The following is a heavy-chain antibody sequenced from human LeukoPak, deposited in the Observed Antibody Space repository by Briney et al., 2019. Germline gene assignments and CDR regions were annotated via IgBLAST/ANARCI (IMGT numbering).Heavy chain of an antibody. J-gene: IGHJ4*02. D-gene: IGHD2-2*02. V-gene: IGHV3-23*01. Sequence: SGGSLRLSCAASGFTFSSYAMSWVRQAPGKGLEWVSAISGSGGSTYYADSVKGRFTISRDNSKNTLYLQMNSLRAEGTAVYYCAKTFDCSSTSCYIPNFDYWGQGTLVTVSS. CDR2: ISGSGGST. CDR1: GFTFSSYA. CDR3: AKTFDCSSTSCYIPNFDY.